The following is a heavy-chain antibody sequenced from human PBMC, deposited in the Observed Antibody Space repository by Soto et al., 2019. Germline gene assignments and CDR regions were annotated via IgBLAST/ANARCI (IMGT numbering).Heavy chain of an antibody. J-gene: IGHJ6*02. V-gene: IGHV1-69*13. Sequence: SVKVSCKASGGTFSSYAISWVRQAPGQGLEWMGGIIPIFGTANYAQKFQGRVTITADESTSTAYMELSSLRSEDTAVYYCARDDSSGKNVYYYYYGMDVWGQGTTVTVAS. D-gene: IGHD3-22*01. CDR3: ARDDSSGKNVYYYYYGMDV. CDR1: GGTFSSYA. CDR2: IIPIFGTA.